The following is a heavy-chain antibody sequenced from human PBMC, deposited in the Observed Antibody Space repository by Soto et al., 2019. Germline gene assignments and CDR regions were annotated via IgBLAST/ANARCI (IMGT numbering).Heavy chain of an antibody. CDR2: IIPQFPTP. CDR3: ARDDAHTPMIY. CDR1: GGIFRSNA. D-gene: IGHD3-16*01. Sequence: QVQLVQSGAEVRKPGSSVQVSCKSSGGIFRSNAISWVRQAPGQGLEWMGAIIPQFPTPYYAQKFQDRVTITADESTSTGYMALNSLRPDDTAVYFCARDDAHTPMIYWGRGTLLTVSS. J-gene: IGHJ4*02. V-gene: IGHV1-69*01.